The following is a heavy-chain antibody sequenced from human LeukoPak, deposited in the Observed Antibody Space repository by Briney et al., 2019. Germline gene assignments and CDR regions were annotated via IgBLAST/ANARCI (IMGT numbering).Heavy chain of an antibody. CDR2: IYYSGST. J-gene: IGHJ6*03. CDR3: ARTRGIAAAGTYYYYYMDV. D-gene: IGHD6-13*01. V-gene: IGHV4-39*07. CDR1: GGSISSNTNY. Sequence: SETLSLTCTVSGGSISSNTNYWGWIRQPPGKGLEWIGSIYYSGSTYYNPSLKSRVTISVDTSKNQFSLKLSSVTAADTAVYYCARTRGIAAAGTYYYYYMDVWGKGTTVTVSS.